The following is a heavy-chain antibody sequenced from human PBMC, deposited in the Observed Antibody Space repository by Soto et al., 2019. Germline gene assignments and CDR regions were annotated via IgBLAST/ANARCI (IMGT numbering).Heavy chain of an antibody. Sequence: SETLSLTCTVTGGTISGYYWTWIRQSAGGGLEWIGRIYSSGSTNYNPSLKSRVTISLDTSMNHFALRLSSVTAADTAVYYCARGQRFSDWFDPWGQGTLVTVSS. J-gene: IGHJ5*02. V-gene: IGHV4-4*07. D-gene: IGHD3-3*01. CDR1: GGTISGYY. CDR2: IYSSGST. CDR3: ARGQRFSDWFDP.